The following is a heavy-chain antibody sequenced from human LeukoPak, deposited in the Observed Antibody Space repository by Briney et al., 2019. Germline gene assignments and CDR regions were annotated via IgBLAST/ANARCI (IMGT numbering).Heavy chain of an antibody. D-gene: IGHD6-19*01. Sequence: ASVTVSCTASGYTFTSYAMHWVRQAPGQRLEWMGWINAGNGNTKYSQKLQGRVTMTTDTSTGTAYMELRSLRPDDTAVYYCARDLTSNVAVTEYHYYAMDVWGQGTTVTVSS. CDR1: GYTFTSYA. V-gene: IGHV1-3*01. CDR3: ARDLTSNVAVTEYHYYAMDV. J-gene: IGHJ6*02. CDR2: INAGNGNT.